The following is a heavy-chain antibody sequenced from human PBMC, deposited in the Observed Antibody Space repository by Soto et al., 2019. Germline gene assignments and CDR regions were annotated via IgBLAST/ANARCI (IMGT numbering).Heavy chain of an antibody. Sequence: QVQLQESGPGLVKPSETLSLTCTVSGGSVSSGSYYWSWIRQPPGKGLEWIGYIYYSGSTNYNPSLKRRVTISVDTSKNQFALEQSSVTAEDTAVDYCASELRYFDWLPSEAFYIWGQGTMVTVSS. D-gene: IGHD3-9*01. J-gene: IGHJ3*02. CDR3: ASELRYFDWLPSEAFYI. V-gene: IGHV4-61*01. CDR1: GGSVSSGSYY. CDR2: IYYSGST.